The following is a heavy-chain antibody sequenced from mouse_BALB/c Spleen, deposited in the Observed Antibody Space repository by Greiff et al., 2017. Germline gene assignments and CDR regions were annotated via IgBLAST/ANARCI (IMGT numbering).Heavy chain of an antibody. CDR3: ARSGNYLGDFDY. Sequence: EVKLQESGPGLVKPSQSLSLTCTVTGYSITSDYAWNWIRQFPGNKLEWMGYISYSGSTSYNPSLKSRISITRDTSKNQFFLQLNSVTTEDTATYYCARSGNYLGDFDYWGQGTTLTVSS. J-gene: IGHJ2*01. D-gene: IGHD2-1*01. CDR2: ISYSGST. V-gene: IGHV3-2*02. CDR1: GYSITSDYA.